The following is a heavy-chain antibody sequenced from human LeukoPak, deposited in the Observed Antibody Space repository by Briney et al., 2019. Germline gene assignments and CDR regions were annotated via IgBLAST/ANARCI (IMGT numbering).Heavy chain of an antibody. CDR3: ARGLWFGELFSLDY. CDR2: ISSDGSNK. V-gene: IGHV3-30*04. CDR1: RFTFSNYA. Sequence: PGGSLRLSCAASRFTFSNYAMHCVRQAPGKGLGWVAVISSDGSNKYYADTDSVKGRFTISRDNSKNTLYLQMNSLRAEDTAVYYCARGLWFGELFSLDYWGQGILVTVSS. D-gene: IGHD3-10*01. J-gene: IGHJ4*02.